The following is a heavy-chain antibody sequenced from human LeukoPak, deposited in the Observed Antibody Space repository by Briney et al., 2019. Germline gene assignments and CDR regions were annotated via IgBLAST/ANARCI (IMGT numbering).Heavy chain of an antibody. CDR2: INSSDSP. Sequence: SETLSLTCTVSGDSISSYYWTWIRQSAGRGLGWIGRINSSDSPNYNPTLRRRVTMSVSTSKNQFSLNLTSVTAADTAVYSCAREGGDPRWLDPWGQGTLVTVSS. CDR1: GDSISSYY. CDR3: AREGGDPRWLDP. V-gene: IGHV4-4*07. J-gene: IGHJ5*02. D-gene: IGHD6-25*01.